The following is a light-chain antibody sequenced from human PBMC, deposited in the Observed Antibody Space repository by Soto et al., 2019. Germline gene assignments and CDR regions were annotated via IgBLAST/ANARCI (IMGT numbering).Light chain of an antibody. CDR1: SSNIGANFD. J-gene: IGLJ3*02. CDR3: QSYDRSLSGWV. CDR2: GNT. Sequence: QPVLTQSPSVSGAPGQRVTISCTGSSSNIGANFDVHWYHQLPGTAPKLLIYGNTNRPSGVPDRFSGSKSGASASLAITGLQAEDEADYYCQSYDRSLSGWVFGGGTKLTVL. V-gene: IGLV1-40*01.